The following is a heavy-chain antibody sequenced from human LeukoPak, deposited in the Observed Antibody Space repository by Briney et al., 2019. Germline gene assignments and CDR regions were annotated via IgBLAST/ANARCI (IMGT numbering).Heavy chain of an antibody. V-gene: IGHV1-3*01. J-gene: IGHJ4*02. CDR3: ARASFRGWYGSGDY. CDR1: GYTFTSYA. Sequence: ASVKVSCKASGYTFTSYAMHWVRQAPGQRLEWMGWINAGNGNTKYSQKLQGRVTMTTDTSTSTAYMELRSLRSDDTAVYYCARASFRGWYGSGDYWGQGTLVTVSS. CDR2: INAGNGNT. D-gene: IGHD6-19*01.